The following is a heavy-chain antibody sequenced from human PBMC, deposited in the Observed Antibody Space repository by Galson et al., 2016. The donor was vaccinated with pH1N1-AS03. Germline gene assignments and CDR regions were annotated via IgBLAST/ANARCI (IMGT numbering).Heavy chain of an antibody. CDR3: ARDAGTDYFDH. CDR2: IYPGDSDT. CDR1: GYSFARYW. D-gene: IGHD6-13*01. Sequence: QSGAEVKKPGESLKISCKGSGYSFARYWIGWVRQMPGKGLEWMGVIYPGDSDTRYSPSFQGLVTISDDKTFNTAYLQWGSLEASDTAMYYCARDAGTDYFDHWGQGTLVTVPS. V-gene: IGHV5-51*01. J-gene: IGHJ4*02.